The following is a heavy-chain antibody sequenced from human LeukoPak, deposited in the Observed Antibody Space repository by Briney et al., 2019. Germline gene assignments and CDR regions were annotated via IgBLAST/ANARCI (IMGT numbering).Heavy chain of an antibody. CDR1: GYTFTGYY. CDR3: ARSGGSGSYYNMDV. CDR2: INPNSGGT. J-gene: IGHJ6*02. D-gene: IGHD3-10*01. Sequence: ASVKVSCKASGYTFTGYYMHWVRQAPGQGLEWMGWINPNSGGTNYAQKFQGRVTMTRDTSISTVYMELSRLRSDDTAVYYCARSGGSGSYYNMDVWGQGTTVTVSS. V-gene: IGHV1-2*02.